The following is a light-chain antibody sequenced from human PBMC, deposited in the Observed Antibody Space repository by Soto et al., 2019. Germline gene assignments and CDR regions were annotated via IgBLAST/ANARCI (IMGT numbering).Light chain of an antibody. CDR1: SSDVGGYNY. CDR2: DVH. V-gene: IGLV2-14*03. CDR3: SSYTISSFV. Sequence: QSVLTQPASVSGSPGQSITISCTGTSSDVGGYNYVSWYQHHPGKAPKLMIYDVHNRPSGVSNRFSGSKSGNTASLTISGLQAEDEDDYYCSSYTISSFVFGGGTKLTVL. J-gene: IGLJ2*01.